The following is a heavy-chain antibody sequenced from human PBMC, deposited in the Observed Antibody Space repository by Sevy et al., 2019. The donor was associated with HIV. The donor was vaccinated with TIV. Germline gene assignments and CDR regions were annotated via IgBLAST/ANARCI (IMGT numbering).Heavy chain of an antibody. J-gene: IGHJ6*02. D-gene: IGHD3-16*02. CDR2: IYYRGRT. Sequence: SETLSLTCSVSGDSISSYYWSWIRQPPGKGLEWIGYIYYRGRTNYNPSLKSRVTISVDTSKNQFSLKLSSVTAADTAVYYCAYRRSDYYYAMDVWGQGPTVTVSS. CDR3: AYRRSDYYYAMDV. CDR1: GDSISSYY. V-gene: IGHV4-59*01.